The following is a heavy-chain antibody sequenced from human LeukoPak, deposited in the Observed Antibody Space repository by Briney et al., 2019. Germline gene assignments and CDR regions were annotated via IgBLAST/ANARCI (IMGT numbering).Heavy chain of an antibody. J-gene: IGHJ4*02. D-gene: IGHD1-1*01. V-gene: IGHV3-53*01. CDR1: GFTVSSNY. Sequence: PGGSLRLSCKVSGFTVSSNYMSWVRQAPGKGLEWVSIIHSVGDTFYADSVKGRFTISRDNSNNMVYLQMNGLTVEDTAVYYCARQGTGLDYWGQGTLVTVSS. CDR3: ARQGTGLDY. CDR2: IHSVGDT.